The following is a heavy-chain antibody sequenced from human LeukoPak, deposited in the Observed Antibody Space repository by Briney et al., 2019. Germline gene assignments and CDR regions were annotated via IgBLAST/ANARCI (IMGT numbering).Heavy chain of an antibody. CDR1: GGSISSYY. J-gene: IGHJ4*02. CDR2: IYYSGST. V-gene: IGHV4-59*01. D-gene: IGHD2-21*02. Sequence: SETLSLTCTVSGGSISSYYWSWIRQPPGKGLEWIGYIYYSGSTNYNPSLKSRVNISVDTSKNQFSLKLSSVTAADTAVYYCARGVVVTAIHPYYFDYWGQGTLVTVSS. CDR3: ARGVVVTAIHPYYFDY.